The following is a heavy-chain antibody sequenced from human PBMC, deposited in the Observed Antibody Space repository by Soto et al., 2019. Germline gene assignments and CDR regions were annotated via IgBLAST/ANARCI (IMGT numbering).Heavy chain of an antibody. CDR2: IYYSGST. D-gene: IGHD3-10*01. CDR1: GGSVSSGSYY. J-gene: IGHJ3*02. V-gene: IGHV4-61*01. Sequence: SETLSLTCTVSGGSVSSGSYYWSWIRQPPGKGLEWIGYIYYSGSTNYNPSLKSRVTISVDTSKNQFSLKLSSVTAADTAVYYCARDPTYSSGKGAFDIWGQGTMVTVS. CDR3: ARDPTYSSGKGAFDI.